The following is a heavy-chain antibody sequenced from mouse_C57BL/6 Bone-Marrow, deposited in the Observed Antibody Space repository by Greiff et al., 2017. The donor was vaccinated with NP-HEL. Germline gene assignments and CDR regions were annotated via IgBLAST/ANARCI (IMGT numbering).Heavy chain of an antibody. J-gene: IGHJ3*01. Sequence: VQLKESGPGLVKPSQSLSLTCSVTGYSITSGYYWNWIRQFPGNKLEWMGYISYDGSNNYNPSLKNRISITRDTSKNQFFLKLNSVTTEDTATYYCARAPFYDGYYENWGQGTLVTVSA. D-gene: IGHD2-3*01. CDR2: ISYDGSN. CDR1: GYSITSGYY. V-gene: IGHV3-6*01. CDR3: ARAPFYDGYYEN.